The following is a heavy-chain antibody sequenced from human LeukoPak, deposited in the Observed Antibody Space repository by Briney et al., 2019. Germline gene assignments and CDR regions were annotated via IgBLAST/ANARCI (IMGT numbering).Heavy chain of an antibody. V-gene: IGHV3-21*01. CDR3: ARDWWGSFH. CDR2: ISSSSSYI. J-gene: IGHJ4*02. D-gene: IGHD2-21*01. Sequence: PGGSLRLSCAASGFTFSSYSMNWVRQAPGKGLEWVSFISSSSSYIYYADSVKGRFTISRDNAKNSLYLQMNSLGAEDTAVYYCARDWWGSFHWGQGTLVTVSS. CDR1: GFTFSSYS.